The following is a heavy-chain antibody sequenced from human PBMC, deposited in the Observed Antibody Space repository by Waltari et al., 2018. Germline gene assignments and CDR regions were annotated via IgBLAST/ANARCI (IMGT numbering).Heavy chain of an antibody. CDR1: GFSLSSNGMC. CDR2: IDWADDK. D-gene: IGHD2-2*01. J-gene: IGHJ5*02. CDR3: VSGSPSLSTSCYAKWVDP. V-gene: IGHV2-70*01. Sequence: QVTLRESGPALVKPTQTLTLTCTFSGFSLSSNGMCVSWIRQPPGKALEWLALIDWADDKYYSTTLKTMLTISKDTAKNQVVLTMTNMDPVDTATYYCVSGSPSLSTSCYAKWVDPWGQGTLVTVSS.